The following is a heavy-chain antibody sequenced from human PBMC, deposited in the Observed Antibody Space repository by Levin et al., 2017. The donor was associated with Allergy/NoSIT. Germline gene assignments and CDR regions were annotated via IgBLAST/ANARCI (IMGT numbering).Heavy chain of an antibody. CDR2: IGSAGDT. J-gene: IGHJ4*02. CDR1: GFTFSTYG. V-gene: IGHV3-13*01. D-gene: IGHD6-19*01. Sequence: GGSLRLSCAASGFTFSTYGMDWVRQATGKGLEWVSHIGSAGDTWYPDSVKGRFTISRENAKNSLYLQLNSLRAGDTAVYYCARDSGSGLDYWGQGTLVTVSS. CDR3: ARDSGSGLDY.